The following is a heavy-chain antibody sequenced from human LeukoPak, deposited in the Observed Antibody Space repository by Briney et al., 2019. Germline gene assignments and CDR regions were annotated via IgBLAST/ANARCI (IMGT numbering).Heavy chain of an antibody. J-gene: IGHJ5*02. V-gene: IGHV4-59*01. D-gene: IGHD2-2*01. CDR2: IYYSGGT. Sequence: SETLSLTCTVSGGSISSYYWSWIRQPPGKGLEWIGYIYYSGGTNYNPSLKSRVTISVDTSKNQFSLKLSSVTAADTAVYYCARARGDCSSTSCYGDEWFDPWGQGTLVTVSS. CDR3: ARARGDCSSTSCYGDEWFDP. CDR1: GGSISSYY.